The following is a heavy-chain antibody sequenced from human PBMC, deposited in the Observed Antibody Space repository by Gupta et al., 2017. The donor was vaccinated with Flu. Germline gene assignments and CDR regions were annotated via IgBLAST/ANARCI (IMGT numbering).Heavy chain of an antibody. CDR2: IISSSSNI. V-gene: IGHV3-21*01. CDR3: ARDPKVGDIDY. Sequence: EMGLVESGGGLVKTGGCMRLSRAVSGFTWSSFRRHLVRQAPGKGLEWVAYIISSSSNIYNASSMKGRFTISNDNAKNSPYLQMNSLAAEDTAVYYCARDPKVGDIDYWGQGTLVTVSS. CDR1: GFTWSSFR. D-gene: IGHD1-26*01. J-gene: IGHJ4*02.